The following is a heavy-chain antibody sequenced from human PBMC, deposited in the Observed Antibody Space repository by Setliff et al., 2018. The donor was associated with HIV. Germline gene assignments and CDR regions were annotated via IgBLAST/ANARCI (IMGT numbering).Heavy chain of an antibody. CDR2: IYYSGST. D-gene: IGHD5-18*01. J-gene: IGHJ3*02. Sequence: SETLSLTCTFSTGSISRYYWNWIRQPPGKGLEWIGYIYYSGSTNYNPSLKSRVTISLDTFKNQFSLNLSSVTAADTAVYYCARANSIKGYSYGPDAFDIWGQGTMVTVSS. CDR3: ARANSIKGYSYGPDAFDI. CDR1: TGSISRYY. V-gene: IGHV4-59*01.